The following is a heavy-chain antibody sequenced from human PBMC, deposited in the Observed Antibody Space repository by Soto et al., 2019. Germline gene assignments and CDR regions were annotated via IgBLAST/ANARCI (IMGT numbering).Heavy chain of an antibody. CDR2: IYYSGST. V-gene: IGHV4-39*01. Sequence: PSETLSLTGTVSGGSISSSSYYWGWIRQPPGKGLEWIGSIYYSGSTYYNPSLKSRVTISVDTSKNQFSLKLSSVTAADTAVYYCARQASEYYYASSGYYDYYYYGMDVWGPGNTCHVSP. CDR1: GGSISSSSYY. J-gene: IGHJ6*01. D-gene: IGHD3-22*01. CDR3: ARQASEYYYASSGYYDYYYYGMDV.